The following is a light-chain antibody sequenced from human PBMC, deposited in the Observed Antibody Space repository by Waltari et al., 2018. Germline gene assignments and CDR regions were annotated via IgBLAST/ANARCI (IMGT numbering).Light chain of an antibody. Sequence: QSALTQPPSASGSPGQSITISCTGTSSDVGHNDFVSWYQHHPGKAPKLIIYEGSKRPSGISNRFSGFRAGNMASLTISGLQAEDEADYYCCSYATYSPVLLGGGTKLTVL. CDR1: SSDVGHNDF. CDR3: CSYATYSPVL. J-gene: IGLJ2*01. V-gene: IGLV2-23*01. CDR2: EGS.